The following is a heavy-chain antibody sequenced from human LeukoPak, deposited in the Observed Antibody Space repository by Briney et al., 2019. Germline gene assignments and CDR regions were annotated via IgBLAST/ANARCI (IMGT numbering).Heavy chain of an antibody. CDR3: TRVVGDYVWENYFDY. CDR2: ISGSGGST. D-gene: IGHD3-16*01. V-gene: IGHV3-23*01. CDR1: GFTFSSYA. J-gene: IGHJ4*02. Sequence: GSLRLSCAASGFTFSSYAMSWVRQAPGKGLEWVSAISGSGGSTYYADSVKGRFTISRDNSKNTLYLQMNSLKTEDTAVYYCTRVVGDYVWENYFDYWGQGTLVTVSS.